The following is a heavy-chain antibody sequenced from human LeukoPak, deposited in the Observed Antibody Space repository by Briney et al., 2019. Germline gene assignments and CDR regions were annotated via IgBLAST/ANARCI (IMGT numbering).Heavy chain of an antibody. D-gene: IGHD3-22*01. J-gene: IGHJ5*02. Sequence: SETLSLTCTVSGGSISSYYWSWIRQPPGKGLEWIGYIYYSGSTNYNPSLKSRVTISVDTSKNQFSLKLSSVTAADTAVYYCARALDYYDSSGYHRWFDPWGQGTLVTVSS. CDR1: GGSISSYY. V-gene: IGHV4-59*01. CDR2: IYYSGST. CDR3: ARALDYYDSSGYHRWFDP.